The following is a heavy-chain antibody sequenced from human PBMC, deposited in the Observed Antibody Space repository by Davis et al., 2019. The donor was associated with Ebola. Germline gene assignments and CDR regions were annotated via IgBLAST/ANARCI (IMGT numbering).Heavy chain of an antibody. CDR1: GGSISSSSYY. V-gene: IGHV4-39*01. J-gene: IGHJ5*02. D-gene: IGHD5-24*01. CDR2: IYYSGRT. CDR3: ARGRQMGWFDP. Sequence: SETLSLTCTVSGGSISSSSYYWGWICQPPGKGLEWIGSIYYSGRTYYNPSLKSRVTISVDTSKNQFSLKLSSVTAADTAVYYCARGRQMGWFDPWGQGTLVTVSS.